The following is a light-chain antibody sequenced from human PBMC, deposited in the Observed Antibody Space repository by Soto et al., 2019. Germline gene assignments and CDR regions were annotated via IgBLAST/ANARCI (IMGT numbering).Light chain of an antibody. J-gene: IGLJ2*01. CDR3: AGWDGSLKNIL. CDR2: NDN. Sequence: QSVLTQPPSSSGTPGQGVAISCSGSSSNMGSNTVNWYQHLPGTAPKLLIYNDNQRPSGVPDRFFGSKSGTSASLAITGLQSEDDADYYCAGWDGSLKNILFGGGTKVTVL. V-gene: IGLV1-44*01. CDR1: SSNMGSNT.